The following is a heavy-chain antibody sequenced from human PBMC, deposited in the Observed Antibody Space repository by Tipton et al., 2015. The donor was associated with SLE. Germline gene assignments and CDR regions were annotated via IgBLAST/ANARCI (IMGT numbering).Heavy chain of an antibody. Sequence: TLSLTCTVSGGSVNIAVYYWSWIRPPAGKGLEWIGHVYTTGDTNYNPSLGSRVTISVDTSKNQFSLRLTSVTAADTAVYYCVVCSPSSCSYFDYWGQGRLVTVSS. CDR2: VYTTGDT. CDR3: VVCSPSSCSYFDY. V-gene: IGHV4-61*09. D-gene: IGHD2-2*01. J-gene: IGHJ4*02. CDR1: GGSVNIAVYY.